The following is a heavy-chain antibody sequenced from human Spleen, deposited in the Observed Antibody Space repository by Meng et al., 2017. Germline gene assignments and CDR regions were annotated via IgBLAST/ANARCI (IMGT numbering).Heavy chain of an antibody. J-gene: IGHJ3*02. CDR1: GFTFDDYG. D-gene: IGHD5-18*01. Sequence: GESLKISCAASGFTFDDYGMSWVRQAPGKGLEWVSGINWNGGSTGYADSVKGRFTISRDNAKNSLYLQMNSLRAEDTALYYCAKAVDTAMVYDAFDIWGQGTMVTVSS. CDR3: AKAVDTAMVYDAFDI. CDR2: INWNGGST. V-gene: IGHV3-20*04.